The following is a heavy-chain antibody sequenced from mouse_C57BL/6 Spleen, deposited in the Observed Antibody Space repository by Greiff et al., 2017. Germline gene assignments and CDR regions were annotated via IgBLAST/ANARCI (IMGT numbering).Heavy chain of an antibody. CDR3: ASPPPNYYARDY. CDR2: ISSGSSTI. V-gene: IGHV5-17*01. J-gene: IGHJ4*01. Sequence: EVKLVESGGGLVKPGGSLKLSCAASGFTFSDYGMHWVRQAPEKGLEWVAYISSGSSTIYYADTVKGRFTISRDNAKNTLFLQMTSLRSEDTAMYYCASPPPNYYARDYWGQGTSVTVSS. D-gene: IGHD4-1*01. CDR1: GFTFSDYG.